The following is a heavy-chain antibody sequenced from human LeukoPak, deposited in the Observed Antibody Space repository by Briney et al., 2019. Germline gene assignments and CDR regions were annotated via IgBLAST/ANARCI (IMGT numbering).Heavy chain of an antibody. V-gene: IGHV3-20*04. CDR2: INWNGGST. J-gene: IGHJ4*02. CDR3: AGGGGGYGDYFNY. D-gene: IGHD3-16*01. Sequence: LSGGSLRLSCAASGFTFDDYGMSWVRQAPGKGLEWVSGINWNGGSTGYADSVKGRFTISRDNAKNSLYLQMNSLRAEDTALYYFAGGGGGYGDYFNYWGQGTLVTVSS. CDR1: GFTFDDYG.